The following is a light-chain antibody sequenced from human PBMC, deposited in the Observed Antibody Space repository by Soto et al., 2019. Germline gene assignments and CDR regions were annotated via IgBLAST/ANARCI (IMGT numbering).Light chain of an antibody. CDR2: EVS. Sequence: QSALTQPPSASGSPGQSVTIYCTGTGSDVGDYNYVSWYQQHPGKAPKLMIYEVSKRPSGVPDRFSGSKSGNTASLTVSGLQAEDEANYYCSSYTGSSYVFGTGTKVTVL. V-gene: IGLV2-8*01. CDR3: SSYTGSSYV. CDR1: GSDVGDYNY. J-gene: IGLJ1*01.